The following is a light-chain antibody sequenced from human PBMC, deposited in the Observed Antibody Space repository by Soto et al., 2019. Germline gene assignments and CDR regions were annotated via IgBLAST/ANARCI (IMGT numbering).Light chain of an antibody. Sequence: QSVLTQPASVSGSPGQSITISCTGTSSDVGGYNYVSWYQQHPGKAPKLMIYEVSNRPSGVSNRFSGSKSGNTASLTISGLQAEAEAEYYCSSYTSSSTPYVFGTGTKVTVL. CDR1: SSDVGGYNY. CDR2: EVS. J-gene: IGLJ1*01. V-gene: IGLV2-14*01. CDR3: SSYTSSSTPYV.